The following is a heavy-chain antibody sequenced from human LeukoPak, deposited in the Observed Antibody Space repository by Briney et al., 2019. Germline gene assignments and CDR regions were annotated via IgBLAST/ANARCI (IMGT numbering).Heavy chain of an antibody. J-gene: IGHJ2*01. CDR1: GGSISTYF. CDR2: IYISGAT. Sequence: SETLSLTCTVSGGSISTYFWSWIRQPADKGLEWIGRIYISGATNYNPSLKSRVTMSLDTSKNQFSLKLSSVTAADTAVYYCARSYDSSGYHWYFDLWGRGTLVTVSS. CDR3: ARSYDSSGYHWYFDL. V-gene: IGHV4-4*07. D-gene: IGHD3-22*01.